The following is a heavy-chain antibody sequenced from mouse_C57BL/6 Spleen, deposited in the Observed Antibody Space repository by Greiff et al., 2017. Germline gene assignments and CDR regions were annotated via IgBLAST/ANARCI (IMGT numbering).Heavy chain of an antibody. CDR2: IDPSDSYT. CDR3: ARFNYYAMDY. V-gene: IGHV1-69*01. J-gene: IGHJ4*01. CDR1: GYTFTSYW. Sequence: QVQLQQPGAELVMPGASVKLSCKASGYTFTSYWMPWVKQRPGQGLEWIGEIDPSDSYTNYNQKFKGKSTLTVDKSSSTAYMQLSSLTSEDSAVYYCARFNYYAMDYWGQGTSVTVSS.